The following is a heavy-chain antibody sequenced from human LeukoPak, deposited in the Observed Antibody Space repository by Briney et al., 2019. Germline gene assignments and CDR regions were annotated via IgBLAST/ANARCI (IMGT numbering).Heavy chain of an antibody. J-gene: IGHJ5*02. Sequence: PSETLSLTCTVSGYSINIGYYWGWIRQPPGRGLEWIGSIYHSGSTYYNPSLKSRVTISVDTPKNQFSLKLSSVTAADTAMYYRARGTGWFDPWGQGTLVTVSS. CDR2: IYHSGST. V-gene: IGHV4-38-2*02. D-gene: IGHD1-14*01. CDR1: GYSINIGYY. CDR3: ARGTGWFDP.